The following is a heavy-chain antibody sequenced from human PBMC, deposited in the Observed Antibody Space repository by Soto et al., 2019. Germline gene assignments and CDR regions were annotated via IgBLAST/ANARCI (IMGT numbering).Heavy chain of an antibody. CDR1: GFSFSTYD. Sequence: GGSLRLSCAASGFSFSTYDIHWVRQAPGKGLEWVASVSYDGSNKHYADSVKGRFTISRDNSRNTLDLQMNSLRAEDTAVYYCAKDTYYYDRSGYYTYDHWGQGTQVTVSS. J-gene: IGHJ4*02. CDR2: VSYDGSNK. CDR3: AKDTYYYDRSGYYTYDH. V-gene: IGHV3-30*18. D-gene: IGHD3-22*01.